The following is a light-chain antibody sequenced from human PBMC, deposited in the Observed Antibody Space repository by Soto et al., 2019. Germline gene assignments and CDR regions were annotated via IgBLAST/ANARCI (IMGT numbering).Light chain of an antibody. Sequence: QSALTQPRSVSGSPGQSVTISCTGTSSDVGGYNNVSWYQQHPGKAPKLMIFDVNKRHSGVPDRISGSKFGNTASLAISGLQTEDEADYYCCSYAGTSPLVFGSGTKLTVL. CDR2: DVN. J-gene: IGLJ1*01. CDR1: SSDVGGYNN. CDR3: CSYAGTSPLV. V-gene: IGLV2-11*01.